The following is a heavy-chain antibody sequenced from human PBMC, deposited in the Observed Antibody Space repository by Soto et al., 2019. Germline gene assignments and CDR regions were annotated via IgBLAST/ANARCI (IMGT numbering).Heavy chain of an antibody. CDR2: ISSSSSVI. Sequence: GGSLRLSCATSGFILSDCAMNWVRQAPGKGLKWVSYISSSSSVIDYADSVKGRFTVSRDNARNSLYLQMNSLRAEDTAVYYCARDLSWGSNWYYYMDVWGKGTTVTVSS. D-gene: IGHD7-27*01. CDR3: ARDLSWGSNWYYYMDV. V-gene: IGHV3-48*01. CDR1: GFILSDCA. J-gene: IGHJ6*03.